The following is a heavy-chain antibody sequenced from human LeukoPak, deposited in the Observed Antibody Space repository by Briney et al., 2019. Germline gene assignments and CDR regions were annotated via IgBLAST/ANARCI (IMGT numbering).Heavy chain of an antibody. D-gene: IGHD4-23*01. Sequence: SETLSLTCAVSGGSISSSNWWSWVRQPPGKGLGWVGEIYHSGSTNYNPSLKSRVTISVDKSKNQFSLKLSSVTAADTAVYYCARGETTVVTHWFDPWGQGTLVTVSS. J-gene: IGHJ5*02. V-gene: IGHV4-4*02. CDR1: GGSISSSNW. CDR2: IYHSGST. CDR3: ARGETTVVTHWFDP.